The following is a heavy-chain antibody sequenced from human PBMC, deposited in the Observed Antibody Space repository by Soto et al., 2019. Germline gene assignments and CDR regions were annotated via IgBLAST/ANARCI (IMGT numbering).Heavy chain of an antibody. CDR3: ARDYSYYDSSGYSYDAFDI. CDR1: GFTFSSYS. CDR2: ISSSSSYI. V-gene: IGHV3-21*01. D-gene: IGHD3-22*01. J-gene: IGHJ3*02. Sequence: GGSLRLSCAASGFTFSSYSMNWVRQAPGKGLEWVSSISSSSSYIYYADSVKGRFTISRDNAKNSLYLQMNSLRAEDTAVYYCARDYSYYDSSGYSYDAFDIWGQGTMVTVSS.